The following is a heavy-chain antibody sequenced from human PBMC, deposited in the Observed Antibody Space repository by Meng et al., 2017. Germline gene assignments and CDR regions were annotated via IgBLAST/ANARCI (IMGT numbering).Heavy chain of an antibody. CDR3: ARDPDSGTHYPYFDY. CDR1: GFNFGRFW. D-gene: IGHD3-10*01. CDR2: IKQDGSET. V-gene: IGHV3-7*01. J-gene: IGHJ4*01. Sequence: GGSLRLSCVASGFNFGRFWMSWVRQAPGKGLECVANIKQDGSETFYVDSVKGRFAVDRDNAKNSLYLQMNSLGVADTAVYCCARDPDSGTHYPYFDYWGHGIQV.